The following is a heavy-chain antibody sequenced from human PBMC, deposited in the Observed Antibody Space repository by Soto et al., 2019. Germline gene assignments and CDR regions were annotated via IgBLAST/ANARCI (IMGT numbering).Heavy chain of an antibody. V-gene: IGHV3-23*01. CDR1: GFTFSSYA. CDR2: ISGSGGST. CDR3: AKCIWGSSWYRWFDP. D-gene: IGHD6-13*01. J-gene: IGHJ5*02. Sequence: EVQLLESGGGLVQPGGSLRLSCAASGFTFSSYAMSWVRQAPGKGLEWVSAISGSGGSTYYADSVKGRFTISRDNSKNTLYLQMNSLRVEDTAVYYCAKCIWGSSWYRWFDPWGQGTLVTVSS.